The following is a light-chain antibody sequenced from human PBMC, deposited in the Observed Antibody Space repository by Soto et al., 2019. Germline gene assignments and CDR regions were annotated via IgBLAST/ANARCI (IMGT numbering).Light chain of an antibody. V-gene: IGKV2-40*01. Sequence: DIVMTQTPLSLPVTPGEPASISCRSSQSLLDSDDGNTYLDWYLQKPGQSPQLLFYTVSYRASGVPDRFSGSGSGTDFTLKISRVEAEDVGVYYCMQRIEFPSLTFGGGTKVEIK. J-gene: IGKJ4*01. CDR2: TVS. CDR1: QSLLDSDDGNTY. CDR3: MQRIEFPSLT.